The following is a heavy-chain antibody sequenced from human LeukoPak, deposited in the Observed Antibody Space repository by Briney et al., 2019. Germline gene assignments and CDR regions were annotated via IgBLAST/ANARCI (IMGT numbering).Heavy chain of an antibody. CDR1: GGSISSSSYY. CDR3: ARDSGYSYGNRIYYYGMDV. V-gene: IGHV4-39*07. D-gene: IGHD5-18*01. Sequence: PSETLSLTCSASGGSISSSSYYWGWIRQPPGKGLEWIGSIYYSGSSYYNPSLKSRVTISVDTSKNQFSLKLSSVTAADTAVYYCARDSGYSYGNRIYYYGMDVWGQGTTVTVSS. J-gene: IGHJ6*02. CDR2: IYYSGSS.